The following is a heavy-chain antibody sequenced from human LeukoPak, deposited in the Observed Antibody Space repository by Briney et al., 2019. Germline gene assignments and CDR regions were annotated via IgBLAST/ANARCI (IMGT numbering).Heavy chain of an antibody. Sequence: PSETLSLTCTVSGGSISSNYWSWIRQPPGEGLEWIGYIYYSGSTNYNPSLKSRVTISVDTSKNQFSLKLSSVTAADTAVYYCARDPNTAMGPGAFDIWGQGTMVTVSS. CDR1: GGSISSNY. D-gene: IGHD5-18*01. V-gene: IGHV4-59*01. J-gene: IGHJ3*02. CDR2: IYYSGST. CDR3: ARDPNTAMGPGAFDI.